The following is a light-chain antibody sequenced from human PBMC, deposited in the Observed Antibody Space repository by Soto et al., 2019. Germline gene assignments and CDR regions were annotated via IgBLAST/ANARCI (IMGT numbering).Light chain of an antibody. V-gene: IGLV1-40*01. CDR1: SSNIGAGYD. Sequence: QSVLTQPPSVSGAPGQRVTISCTGSSSNIGAGYDEHWYQQLPGTAPQLLIYGNSNRPSGGPDRFSCCKTGTSASLAITGVQAEEEADDYYQSYDSDRRGAYVFGTGTKVTVL. CDR2: GNS. CDR3: QSYDSDRRGAYV. J-gene: IGLJ1*01.